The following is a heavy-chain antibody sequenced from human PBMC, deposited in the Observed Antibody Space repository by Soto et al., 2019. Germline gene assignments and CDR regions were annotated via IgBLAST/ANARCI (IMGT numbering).Heavy chain of an antibody. V-gene: IGHV4-30-2*01. CDR2: IYHSGST. CDR3: ASRPSGSGFDP. Sequence: QLQLQESGSGLVKPSQTLSLTCAVSGGSISSGGYSWIWIRRPPGKGLEWIGYIYHSGSTYYSPSLKSRVTISVDRSKNQFSLKLSSVTAADTAVYYCASRPSGSGFDPWGQGTLVTVSS. D-gene: IGHD1-26*01. CDR1: GGSISSGGYS. J-gene: IGHJ5*02.